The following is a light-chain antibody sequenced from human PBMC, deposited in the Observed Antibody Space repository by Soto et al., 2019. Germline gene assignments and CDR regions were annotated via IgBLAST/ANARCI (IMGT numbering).Light chain of an antibody. V-gene: IGKV1-16*02. CDR1: QDIRNY. Sequence: DIQMTQSPSSLSASVGDRITITCRASQDIRNYLAWFQQKTGKAPKSLIYAASTLQTGVPSKFSGSGSATEFTLNISSLQPEDVSTYYCQQYVNYPRTFGQGTTVEIK. J-gene: IGKJ1*01. CDR3: QQYVNYPRT. CDR2: AAS.